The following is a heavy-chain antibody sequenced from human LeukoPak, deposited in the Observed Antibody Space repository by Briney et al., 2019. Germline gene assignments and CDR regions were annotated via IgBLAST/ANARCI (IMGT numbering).Heavy chain of an antibody. V-gene: IGHV3-30*02. CDR3: AKVATLPVATRYYYYYMDV. D-gene: IGHD5-12*01. J-gene: IGHJ6*03. CDR1: GFTFSTYW. Sequence: GGSLRLSCAASGFTFSTYWMTWVRQAPGKGLEWVAFVRYDGSKKYYTNSVKGRFAISRDNSKNTLYLQMNSLRAEDTAVYYCAKVATLPVATRYYYYYMDVWGKGTTVTISS. CDR2: VRYDGSKK.